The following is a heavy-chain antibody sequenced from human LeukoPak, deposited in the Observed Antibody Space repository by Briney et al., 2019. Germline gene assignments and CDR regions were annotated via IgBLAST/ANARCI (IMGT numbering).Heavy chain of an antibody. V-gene: IGHV1-2*02. Sequence: ASVKVSCKASGYTFTGYYMHWVRQAPGQGLEWMGWINPNSGGTNYAQKFQGRVTITADKSTSTAYMELSSLRSEDTAVYYCARHDSSGYYLGWFDPWGQGTLVTVSS. D-gene: IGHD3-22*01. CDR3: ARHDSSGYYLGWFDP. J-gene: IGHJ5*02. CDR2: INPNSGGT. CDR1: GYTFTGYY.